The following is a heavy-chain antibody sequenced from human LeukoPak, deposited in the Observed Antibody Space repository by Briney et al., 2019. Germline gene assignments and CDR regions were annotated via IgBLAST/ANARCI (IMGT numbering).Heavy chain of an antibody. D-gene: IGHD5-18*01. V-gene: IGHV3-53*01. Sequence: PGGSLRLSCAASGFTVSSNYMSWVRQAPGKGLEWVSVIYSGGSTYYADSVKGRFTISRDNSKNTLYLQMNSLRAEDTAVYYCAKFGRGGYGIYYYYYMDVWGKGTTVTISS. CDR1: GFTVSSNY. J-gene: IGHJ6*03. CDR2: IYSGGST. CDR3: AKFGRGGYGIYYYYYMDV.